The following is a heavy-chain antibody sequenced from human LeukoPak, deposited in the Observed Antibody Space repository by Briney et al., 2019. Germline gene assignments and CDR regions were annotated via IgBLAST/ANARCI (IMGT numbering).Heavy chain of an antibody. V-gene: IGHV1-69*13. CDR2: IIPIFGTA. D-gene: IGHD3-9*01. Sequence: SVKVSCKASGGTFSSYAISWVRQAPGQGLEWMGGIIPIFGTANYAQKFQGRVTITADESTSTAYMELSSLRSEDTAVYYCAGYFDWLLWPVDSTNRGDTLKYNWFDPWGQGTLVTVSS. CDR3: AGYFDWLLWPVDSTNRGDTLKYNWFDP. J-gene: IGHJ5*02. CDR1: GGTFSSYA.